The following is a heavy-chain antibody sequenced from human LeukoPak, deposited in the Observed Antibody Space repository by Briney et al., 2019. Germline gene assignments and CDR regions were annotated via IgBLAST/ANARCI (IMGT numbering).Heavy chain of an antibody. Sequence: GGSLRLSCAASGFTFSSYAMSWVRQAPGKGLEWVSAISGSGGSTYYAGSVKGRFTISRDNSKNTLYLQMNSLRAEDTAVYYCARAQYYDFWSGYYGQIVYYFDYWGQGTLVTVSS. CDR3: ARAQYYDFWSGYYGQIVYYFDY. CDR2: ISGSGGST. J-gene: IGHJ4*02. D-gene: IGHD3-3*01. V-gene: IGHV3-23*01. CDR1: GFTFSSYA.